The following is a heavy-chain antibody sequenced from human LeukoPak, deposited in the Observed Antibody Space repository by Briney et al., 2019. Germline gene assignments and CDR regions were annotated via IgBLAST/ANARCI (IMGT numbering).Heavy chain of an antibody. CDR3: ARRDLITGTTDY. V-gene: IGHV4-59*01. Sequence: SETLSLTCTVSGGSIRNYYWSWIRQPPGKGLEWIGYIYYSGSTNYNPSLKSRVTISVDTSKNQFSLKRSSVTAADTAVYYCARRDLITGTTDYWGQGILVTVSS. J-gene: IGHJ4*02. CDR1: GGSIRNYY. D-gene: IGHD1-7*01. CDR2: IYYSGST.